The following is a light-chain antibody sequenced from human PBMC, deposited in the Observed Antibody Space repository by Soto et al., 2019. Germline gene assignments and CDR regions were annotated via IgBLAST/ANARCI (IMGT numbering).Light chain of an antibody. J-gene: IGKJ5*01. Sequence: EIVFTQSPATLSLSPGERATLSCSASPSVANFVAWYQQKPGQAPRLLIYGAFNRATGIPARFSGSGSGTDFTLTISSLEPEDSAVYYCQQRNIWPPVTFGHGTRLEIK. CDR1: PSVANF. V-gene: IGKV3-11*01. CDR2: GAF. CDR3: QQRNIWPPVT.